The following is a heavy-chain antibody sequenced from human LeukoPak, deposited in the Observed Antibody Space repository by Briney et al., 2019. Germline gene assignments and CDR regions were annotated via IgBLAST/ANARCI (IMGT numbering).Heavy chain of an antibody. CDR1: GFTFSSYG. Sequence: GGSLRLSCAASGFTFSSYGMHWVRQAPGKGLEWVAVIWYDGSNKYYADSVKGRFTISRDNSKNTLYLQMNSLRAEDTAVYYCARDGERRTYYYGMDVWGQGTTVTVSS. CDR2: IWYDGSNK. D-gene: IGHD7-27*01. V-gene: IGHV3-33*01. CDR3: ARDGERRTYYYGMDV. J-gene: IGHJ6*02.